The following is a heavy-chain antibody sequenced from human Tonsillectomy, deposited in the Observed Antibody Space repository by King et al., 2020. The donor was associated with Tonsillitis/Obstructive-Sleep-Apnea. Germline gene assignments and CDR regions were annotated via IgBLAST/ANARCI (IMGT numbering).Heavy chain of an antibody. CDR2: IYTSGTT. CDR1: GGSISSYF. Sequence: QLQESGPGLVKPSETLSLTCTVSGGSISSYFWNWIRQPAGKGLEWIGRIYTSGTTNYNPSLKRRVSMSVDTSKNQISLRLSSVTAADTAVYYCARVARWNGDDAFDIWGQGTMVTVSS. CDR3: ARVARWNGDDAFDI. D-gene: IGHD1-1*01. V-gene: IGHV4-4*07. J-gene: IGHJ3*02.